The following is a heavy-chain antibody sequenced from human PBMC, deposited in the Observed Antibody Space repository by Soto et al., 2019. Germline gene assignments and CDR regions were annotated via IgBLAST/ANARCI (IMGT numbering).Heavy chain of an antibody. Sequence: LRLSCAASGFTFSSYAMHWVRQAPGKGLEWVAVIWYDGSNKYYADSVKGRFTISKDNSKNTLYLQMNSLRAEDTAVYYCARDSSGYLDDWGQGTMVTVSS. J-gene: IGHJ4*02. CDR1: GFTFSSYA. CDR2: IWYDGSNK. D-gene: IGHD3-22*01. V-gene: IGHV3-33*01. CDR3: ARDSSGYLDD.